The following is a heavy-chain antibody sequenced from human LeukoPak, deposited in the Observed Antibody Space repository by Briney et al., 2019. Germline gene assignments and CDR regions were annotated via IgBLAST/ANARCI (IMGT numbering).Heavy chain of an antibody. CDR3: ASNYYYDSSGYPTWGAFDI. Sequence: SETLSLTCTVSGGSISTYYWTWIRQPPGKGLEWIGYIYYSGSTNYNPSLKSRVTISVDTSKNQFSLKLSSVTAADTAVYYCASNYYYDSSGYPTWGAFDIWGQGTMVTVSS. J-gene: IGHJ3*02. CDR2: IYYSGST. D-gene: IGHD3-22*01. V-gene: IGHV4-59*01. CDR1: GGSISTYY.